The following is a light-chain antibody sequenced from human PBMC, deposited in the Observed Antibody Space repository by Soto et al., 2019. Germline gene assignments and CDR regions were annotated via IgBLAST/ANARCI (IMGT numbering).Light chain of an antibody. CDR3: QKYHGAPPET. CDR2: AAS. CDR1: QDISNY. J-gene: IGKJ3*01. V-gene: IGKV1-27*01. Sequence: DIQMTQSPSSLSATVGDRVTITCRASQDISNYLAWHQQKPGKVPKLLIYAASTLQPGVPSRFSGSGSGTDFTLTISSLQPKDVSTYYCQKYHGAPPETFGPGTKVDIK.